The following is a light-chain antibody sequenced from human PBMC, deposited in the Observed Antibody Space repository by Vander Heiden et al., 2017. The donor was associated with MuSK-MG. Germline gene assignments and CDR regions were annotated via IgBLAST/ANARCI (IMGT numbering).Light chain of an antibody. CDR3: QQYCSSLIT. V-gene: IGKV3-20*01. Sequence: EIVLTQSPGTLSLSPGERATLSCRASQSVSSSYLAWYQQKPGQAPRLLIYGASSRATGIPDRFSGSGSGTDFTLTISRLEPEDFAVYYCQQYCSSLITFGHGTRMEIK. CDR1: QSVSSSY. CDR2: GAS. J-gene: IGKJ5*01.